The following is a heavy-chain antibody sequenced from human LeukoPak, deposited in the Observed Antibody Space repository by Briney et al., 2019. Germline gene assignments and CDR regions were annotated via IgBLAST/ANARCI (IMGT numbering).Heavy chain of an antibody. D-gene: IGHD4-17*01. CDR1: GFTFDDYA. V-gene: IGHV3-9*01. J-gene: IGHJ4*02. CDR2: ISWNSGSI. Sequence: PGGSLRLSCAASGFTFDDYAMHWVRQAPGKGLEWVSGISWNSGSIGYADSVKGRFTISRDNAKNSLYLQMNSLGAEDTALYYCAKDLYGDYGEYYFDYWGQGTLVTVSS. CDR3: AKDLYGDYGEYYFDY.